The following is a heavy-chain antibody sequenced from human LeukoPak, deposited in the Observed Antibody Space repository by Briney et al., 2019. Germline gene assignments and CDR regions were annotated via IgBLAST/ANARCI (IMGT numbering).Heavy chain of an antibody. V-gene: IGHV1-2*02. J-gene: IGHJ4*02. CDR3: VRGDFDY. D-gene: IGHD3-16*01. CDR1: GYTFPTYY. Sequence: ASVKVSCKASGYTFPTYYLHWVRQAPGQGRGWMGWINPNSGGTNYAQKLRGRVTMTRDTSISTGYVDKSRLSSDDTAVYYCVRGDFDYWGQGKLVTVSS. CDR2: INPNSGGT.